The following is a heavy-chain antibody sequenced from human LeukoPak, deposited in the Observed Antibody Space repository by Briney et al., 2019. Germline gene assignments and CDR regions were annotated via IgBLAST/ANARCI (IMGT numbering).Heavy chain of an antibody. CDR3: ARARRIVGATPGAFDI. D-gene: IGHD1-26*01. CDR2: IKQDGSEK. CDR1: GFTFSSYW. J-gene: IGHJ3*02. Sequence: GGSLRLPCAASGFTFSSYWMSWVRQAPGKGLEWVANIKQDGSEKYYVDSVKGRFTISRDNAKNSLYLQMNSLRAEDTAVYYCARARRIVGATPGAFDIWGQGTMVTVSS. V-gene: IGHV3-7*01.